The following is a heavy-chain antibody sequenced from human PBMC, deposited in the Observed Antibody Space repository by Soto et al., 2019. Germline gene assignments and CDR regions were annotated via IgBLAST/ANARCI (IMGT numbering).Heavy chain of an antibody. CDR3: ARGGATTGYYYGMDV. V-gene: IGHV3-30-3*01. Sequence: GGSLRLSCAASGFTFSSYAMHWVRQAPGKGLEWVAVISYDGSNKYYADSVKGRFTISRDNSKNTLYLQMNSLRAEDTAVYYCARGGATTGYYYGMDVWGQGTTVTVS. CDR1: GFTFSSYA. J-gene: IGHJ6*02. D-gene: IGHD1-26*01. CDR2: ISYDGSNK.